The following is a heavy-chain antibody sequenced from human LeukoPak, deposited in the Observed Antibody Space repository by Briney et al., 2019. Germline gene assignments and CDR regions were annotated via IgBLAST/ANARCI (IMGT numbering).Heavy chain of an antibody. J-gene: IGHJ4*02. CDR3: ARVPAAAGTKKSIDY. Sequence: SETLSLTCTVSGGSISSGDYYWSWIRQPPGTGLEWIGYIYYSGSTYYNPSLKSRVTISVDTSKNQFSLKLSSVTAADTAVYYCARVPAAAGTKKSIDYWGQGTLVTVSS. CDR2: IYYSGST. V-gene: IGHV4-30-4*01. D-gene: IGHD6-13*01. CDR1: GGSISSGDYY.